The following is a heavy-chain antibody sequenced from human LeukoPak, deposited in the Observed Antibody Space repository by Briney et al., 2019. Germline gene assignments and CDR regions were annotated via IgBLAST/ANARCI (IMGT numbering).Heavy chain of an antibody. CDR1: GCRFTAYP. D-gene: IGHD2-2*03. V-gene: IGHV1-2*02. CDR2: MNPHSGET. CDR3: ARGMDAEAFQN. Sequence: ASVKVSCKTSGCRFTAYPLHWVRQAPGQGLEWLGWMNPHSGETSNAQKFQGRVTMTRDTSISVAYMELSSLRSDDTAVYYCARGMDAEAFQNWGQGTLVTVSS. J-gene: IGHJ1*01.